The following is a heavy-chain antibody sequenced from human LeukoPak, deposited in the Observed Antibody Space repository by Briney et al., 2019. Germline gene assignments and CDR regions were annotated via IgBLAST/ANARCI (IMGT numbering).Heavy chain of an antibody. D-gene: IGHD2-2*02. CDR2: IYTSGST. Sequence: SETLSLTCTVSGGSISSYYWSWIRQPAGKGLEWIGRIYTSGSTNYNPSLKSRVTMSVDTSKNQFSLKLSSVTAADTAVYYCARDSEYQLLYRSYWYFDLWGRGTLVTVSS. J-gene: IGHJ2*01. CDR3: ARDSEYQLLYRSYWYFDL. V-gene: IGHV4-4*07. CDR1: GGSISSYY.